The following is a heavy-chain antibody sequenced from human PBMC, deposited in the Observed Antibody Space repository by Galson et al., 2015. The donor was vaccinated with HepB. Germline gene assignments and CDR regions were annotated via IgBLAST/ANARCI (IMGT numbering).Heavy chain of an antibody. CDR3: ARDLRIQLWLPMIPYSFDY. D-gene: IGHD5-18*01. CDR1: GFTFSSYA. V-gene: IGHV3-30-3*01. CDR2: ISYDGSNK. Sequence: SLRLSCAASGFTFSSYAMHWVRQAPGKGLEWVAVISYDGSNKYYADSVKGRFTISRDNSKNTLYLQMNSLRAEDTAVYYCARDLRIQLWLPMIPYSFDYWGQGTLVTVSS. J-gene: IGHJ4*02.